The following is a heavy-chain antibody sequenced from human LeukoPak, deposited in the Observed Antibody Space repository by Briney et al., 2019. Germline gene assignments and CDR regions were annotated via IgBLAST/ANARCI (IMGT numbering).Heavy chain of an antibody. Sequence: GGSLRLSCAASGFTFRSYWMHWVRQTPGKGLEWVSHINNDGSDTSYADSVKGRFTITRDNAKNTLFLQMNRLRGEDTAVYYCARDGILGSHDCWGQGTLVTVSS. CDR2: INNDGSDT. V-gene: IGHV3-74*01. CDR3: ARDGILGSHDC. J-gene: IGHJ4*02. CDR1: GFTFRSYW. D-gene: IGHD3-3*02.